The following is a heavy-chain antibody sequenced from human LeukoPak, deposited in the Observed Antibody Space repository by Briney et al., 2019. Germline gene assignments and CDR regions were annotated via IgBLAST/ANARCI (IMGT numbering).Heavy chain of an antibody. Sequence: ASETLSLTCTVSGGSISSYYWSWIRQPPGKGLEWIGYIFYSRSTNYNPSLKSRVTISVDTSKNRFSLKLSSVTAADTAVYYCARERYCSGDTCFVDAFDIWGQGTMVPVSS. CDR3: ARERYCSGDTCFVDAFDI. V-gene: IGHV4-59*01. CDR1: GGSISSYY. J-gene: IGHJ3*02. CDR2: IFYSRST. D-gene: IGHD2-15*01.